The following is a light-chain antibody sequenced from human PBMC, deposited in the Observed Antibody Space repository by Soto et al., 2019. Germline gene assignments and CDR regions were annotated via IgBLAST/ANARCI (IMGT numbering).Light chain of an antibody. CDR2: AAS. J-gene: IGKJ5*01. CDR3: QQSHSIPPT. Sequence: DIQMTQSPSSLSASVGDRVTITCRASQSISSFLNWYQQKPGKAPRLLIYAASSLQSGVPARSSGSGSGTDFTLTISSLQPEDFATYHCQQSHSIPPTFAQGTRLEIK. V-gene: IGKV1-39*01. CDR1: QSISSF.